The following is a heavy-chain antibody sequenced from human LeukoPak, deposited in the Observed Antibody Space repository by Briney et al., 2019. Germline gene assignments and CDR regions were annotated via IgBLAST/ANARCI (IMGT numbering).Heavy chain of an antibody. J-gene: IGHJ5*02. Sequence: PSETLSLTCTVSGGSISSGSYYWNWIRQPPGKGLEWIGNTYSSGSTNYNPSLKSRVTISLDTSKNQFSLKMSSVTAADTAVYYCAKDWELGSWGQGTLVTVSS. CDR1: GGSISSGSYY. V-gene: IGHV4-61*01. D-gene: IGHD1-26*01. CDR3: AKDWELGS. CDR2: TYSSGST.